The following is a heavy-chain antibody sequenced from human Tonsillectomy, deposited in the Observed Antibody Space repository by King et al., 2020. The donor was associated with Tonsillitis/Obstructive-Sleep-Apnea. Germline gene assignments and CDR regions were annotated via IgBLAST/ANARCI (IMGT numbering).Heavy chain of an antibody. CDR2: IYYSGST. D-gene: IGHD2-2*03. V-gene: IGHV4-61*01. CDR3: ARDITGYCSSTSCYPWFDP. Sequence: VQLQESGPGLVKPSETLSLTCTVSGGSVSSGSYYWSWIRQPPGKGLEWIGYIYYSGSTNYNPSLKSRVPISVDTSKNQFSLKLSSLTAADTAVYYCARDITGYCSSTSCYPWFDPWGQGTLVTVSS. CDR1: GGSVSSGSYY. J-gene: IGHJ5*02.